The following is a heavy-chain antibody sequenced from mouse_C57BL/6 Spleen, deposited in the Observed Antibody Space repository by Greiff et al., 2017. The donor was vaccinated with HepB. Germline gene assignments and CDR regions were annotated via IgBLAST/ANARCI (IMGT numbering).Heavy chain of an antibody. CDR1: GYTFTNYW. D-gene: IGHD2-1*01. Sequence: QVQLQQSGAELVRPGTSVKMSCKASGYTFTNYWIGWAKQRPGHGLEWIGDIYPGGGYTNYNEKFKGKATLSADKSSSTAYMQFSSLTSEDSAIYYCAREGDGNGYFDVWGTGTTVTVSS. CDR2: IYPGGGYT. J-gene: IGHJ1*03. CDR3: AREGDGNGYFDV. V-gene: IGHV1-63*01.